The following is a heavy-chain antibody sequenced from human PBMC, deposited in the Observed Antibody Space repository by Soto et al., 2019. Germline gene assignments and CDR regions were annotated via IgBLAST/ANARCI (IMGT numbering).Heavy chain of an antibody. D-gene: IGHD5-12*01. CDR3: ARHEGPYSGYDFFDF. Sequence: SETLSLTCSVSGASISSNYWSWIRQPPGKGLEWIGFIYYSGSTNYNPSLKSRVTISVDTSNNQFSLKLSSVTAADTAVYYCARHEGPYSGYDFFDFWGQGTLVTVSS. V-gene: IGHV4-59*08. J-gene: IGHJ4*02. CDR1: GASISSNY. CDR2: IYYSGST.